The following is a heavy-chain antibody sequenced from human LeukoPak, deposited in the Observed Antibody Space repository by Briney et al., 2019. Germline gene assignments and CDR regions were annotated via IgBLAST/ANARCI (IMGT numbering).Heavy chain of an antibody. D-gene: IGHD3-22*01. Sequence: ASVNVSCKASGYIFTNYVLHWVRQAPGQGLEWMGWINTNTGNPTYAQGFTGRFVFSLDTSVSTAYLQISSLKADDTAMYYCARGDYDTHGYQTRWGQGTLVTVSS. CDR2: INTNTGNP. CDR1: GYIFTNYV. CDR3: ARGDYDTHGYQTR. J-gene: IGHJ4*02. V-gene: IGHV7-4-1*02.